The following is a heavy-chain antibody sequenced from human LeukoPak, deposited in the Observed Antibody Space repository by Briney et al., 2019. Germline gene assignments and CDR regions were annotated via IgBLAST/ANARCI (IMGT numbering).Heavy chain of an antibody. CDR2: ISGSGGST. D-gene: IGHD2-2*01. CDR1: GFTFSNAW. J-gene: IGHJ4*02. CDR3: AKYVPKMDY. Sequence: GGSLRLSCAASGFTFSNAWMSWVRQAPGKGLEWVSAISGSGGSTYYADSVRGRFTISRDNSKNTLYLQMNSLRAEDTAVYYCAKYVPKMDYWGQGTLVTVSS. V-gene: IGHV3-23*01.